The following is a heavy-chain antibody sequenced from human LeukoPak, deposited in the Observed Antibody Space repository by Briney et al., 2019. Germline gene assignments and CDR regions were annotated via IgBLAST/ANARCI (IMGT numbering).Heavy chain of an antibody. CDR1: GGSFSGYY. V-gene: IGHV4-34*01. D-gene: IGHD3-10*01. J-gene: IGHJ5*02. CDR3: ARVTMVRGVGGWFDP. CDR2: INHSGST. Sequence: SETLSLTCAVYGGSFSGYYWSWIRQPPGKGLEWIGEINHSGSTYYNPSLKSRVTISVDRSKNQFSLKLSSVTAADTAVYYCARVTMVRGVGGWFDPWGQGTLVTVSS.